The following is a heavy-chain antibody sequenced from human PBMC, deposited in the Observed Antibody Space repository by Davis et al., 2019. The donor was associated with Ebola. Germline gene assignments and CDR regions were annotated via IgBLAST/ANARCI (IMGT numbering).Heavy chain of an antibody. CDR3: TSTLDGDYVDY. CDR2: IRSKANSYAT. J-gene: IGHJ4*02. Sequence: GESLKISCAASGFTFSGSAMHWVRQASGKGLEWVGRIRSKANSYATAYAASVKGRFTISRDDSKNTAYLQMNSLKTEDTAAYYCTSTLDGDYVDYWGQGTLVTVSS. V-gene: IGHV3-73*01. D-gene: IGHD4-17*01. CDR1: GFTFSGSA.